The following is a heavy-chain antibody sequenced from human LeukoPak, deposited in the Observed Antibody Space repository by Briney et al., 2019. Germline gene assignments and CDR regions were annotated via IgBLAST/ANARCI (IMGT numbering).Heavy chain of an antibody. CDR3: ARVPLKASVQQRSYYYYYMDV. V-gene: IGHV4-39*07. Sequence: ASETLSLTCTVSGGSISSSSYYWGWIRQPPGKGLEWIGSIYYSGSTYYNPSLKSRVTISVDTSKNQFSLKLSSVTAADTAVYYCARVPLKASVQQRSYYYYYMDVRGKGTTVTVSS. D-gene: IGHD6-13*01. CDR1: GGSISSSSYY. CDR2: IYYSGST. J-gene: IGHJ6*03.